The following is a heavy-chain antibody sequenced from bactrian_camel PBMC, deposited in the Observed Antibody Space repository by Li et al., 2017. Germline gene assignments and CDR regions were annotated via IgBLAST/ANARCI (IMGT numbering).Heavy chain of an antibody. CDR3: ATTGFDF. CDR1: GFIFSRYA. J-gene: IGHJ4*01. D-gene: IGHD5*01. V-gene: IGHV3S9*01. CDR2: INAYDVT. Sequence: HVQLVESGGGSVQPGGSLRLSCAASGFIFSRYAMGWVRQAPGKGLEWVSDINAYDVTYYADSVKGRFTISRDNAKNTVYLQIDSLKFEDTALYYCATTGFDFWGQGTQVTVS.